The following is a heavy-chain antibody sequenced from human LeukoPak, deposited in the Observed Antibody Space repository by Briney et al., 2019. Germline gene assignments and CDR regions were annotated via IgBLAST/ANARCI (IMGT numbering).Heavy chain of an antibody. J-gene: IGHJ3*02. V-gene: IGHV3-15*01. D-gene: IGHD2-21*02. Sequence: GGSLRLSCAASGLSFNNAWMTWVRQLPGQGLEWVGRIKSKNDGGTTDYAAPVKGRFTIARDDSKNTLYLQMNSLKTEDTAVYYCTTEPPPPVLVTYDAFDIWGQGTMVTVSS. CDR1: GLSFNNAW. CDR2: IKSKNDGGTT. CDR3: TTEPPPPVLVTYDAFDI.